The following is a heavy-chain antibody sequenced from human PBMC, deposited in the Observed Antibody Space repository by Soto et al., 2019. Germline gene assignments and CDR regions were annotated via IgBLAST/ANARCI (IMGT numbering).Heavy chain of an antibody. J-gene: IGHJ5*02. V-gene: IGHV3-33*08. CDR3: XXXXXXXXXXXNPLGS. CDR1: GFTFSNYG. CDR2: IWYDGRNE. D-gene: IGHD7-27*01. Sequence: QVQLVESGGGVVQPGRSLRLSCATSGFTFSNYGMHWVRQPPGKGLEWVARIWYDGRNEDYVDSVKGRFTISRDNSKNTLYLQMNSLRAEDTAVYYXXXXXXXXXXXXNPLGSWGQGTLVTVSS.